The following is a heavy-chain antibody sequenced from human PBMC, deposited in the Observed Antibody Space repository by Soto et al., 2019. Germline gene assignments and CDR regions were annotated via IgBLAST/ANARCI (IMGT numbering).Heavy chain of an antibody. D-gene: IGHD4-17*01. V-gene: IGHV3-23*01. J-gene: IGHJ3*02. CDR2: ISGSGGIT. Sequence: DVQLSESGGGLVQPGGSLRLTCAAFGFTFRIYAMHWVRLVPGQGLEWVSGISGSGGITYYADSVKGRFTISRDNSKNTLFLQMNSLGAEDTAVYYCAKYRHGDPLYASDICCQGTMVTVSS. CDR1: GFTFRIYA. CDR3: AKYRHGDPLYASDI.